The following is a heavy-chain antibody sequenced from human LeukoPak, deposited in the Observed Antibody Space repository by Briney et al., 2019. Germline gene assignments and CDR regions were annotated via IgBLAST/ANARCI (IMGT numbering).Heavy chain of an antibody. V-gene: IGHV4-39*01. D-gene: IGHD3-10*01. Sequence: SETLSLTCTASGGSISSSSYYWGWIRQPPGKGLKWIGSIYYSGSTYYNPSLKSRVTISVDTSKNQFSLKLSSVTAADMAVYYCASTPQYYYGSGSYSGWFDPWGQGTLVTVSS. CDR3: ASTPQYYYGSGSYSGWFDP. CDR1: GGSISSSSYY. J-gene: IGHJ5*02. CDR2: IYYSGST.